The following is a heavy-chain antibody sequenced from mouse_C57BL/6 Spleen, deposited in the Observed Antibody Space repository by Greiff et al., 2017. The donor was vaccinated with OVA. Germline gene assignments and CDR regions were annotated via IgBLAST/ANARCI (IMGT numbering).Heavy chain of an antibody. D-gene: IGHD1-1*01. J-gene: IGHJ2*01. CDR2: IDPENGDT. CDR3: TVFITTVVEGY. V-gene: IGHV14-4*01. CDR1: GFNIKDDY. Sequence: VQLKQSGAELVRPGASVKLSCTASGFNIKDDYMHWVKQRPEQGLEWIGWIDPENGDTEYASKFQGKATITADTSSNTAYLQLSSLTSEDTAVYYCTVFITTVVEGYWGQGTTLTVSS.